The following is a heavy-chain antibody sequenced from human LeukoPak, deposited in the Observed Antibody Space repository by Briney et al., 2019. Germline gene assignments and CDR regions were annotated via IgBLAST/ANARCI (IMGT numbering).Heavy chain of an antibody. J-gene: IGHJ6*02. D-gene: IGHD3/OR15-3a*01. Sequence: SGTLRLTCTVSGGSISGHYWTWTRQPPGEGLQWIGQIHNSGKADYNPSLRSRIIISVDAPKNQVFVKLSSVTAADTAVYYCARFGLCYDMDVWRQGTTVSVPS. CDR2: IHNSGKA. CDR3: ARFGLCYDMDV. CDR1: GGSISGHY. V-gene: IGHV4-59*11.